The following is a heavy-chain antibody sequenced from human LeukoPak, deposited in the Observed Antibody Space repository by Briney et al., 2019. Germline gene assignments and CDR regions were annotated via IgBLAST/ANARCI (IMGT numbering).Heavy chain of an antibody. Sequence: ASVKVSCKASGYTFSSYDINWVRQATGQGLEWMGWMNPNSGNTGYTQKFQGRVTITRNTFISTAYMELSSLTSEDTAVYYCARRLGLRWDLQAFEIWGQGTMVTVSS. J-gene: IGHJ3*02. V-gene: IGHV1-8*03. D-gene: IGHD4-23*01. CDR3: ARRLGLRWDLQAFEI. CDR2: MNPNSGNT. CDR1: GYTFSSYD.